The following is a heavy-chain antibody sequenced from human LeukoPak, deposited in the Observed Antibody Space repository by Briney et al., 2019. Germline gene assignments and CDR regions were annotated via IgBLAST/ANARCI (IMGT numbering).Heavy chain of an antibody. J-gene: IGHJ6*03. D-gene: IGHD3-3*01. CDR2: IIPIFGTA. CDR1: GGTFSSYA. V-gene: IGHV1-69*05. CDR3: ARTPGRDDFWSGYPPYYYYYYMDV. Sequence: SVKVSCKASGGTFSSYAISWVRQAPGQGLEWMGRIIPIFGTANYAQKFQGRVTTTTDESTSTAYMELSSLRSEDTAVYYCARTPGRDDFWSGYPPYYYYYYMDVWGKGTTVTASS.